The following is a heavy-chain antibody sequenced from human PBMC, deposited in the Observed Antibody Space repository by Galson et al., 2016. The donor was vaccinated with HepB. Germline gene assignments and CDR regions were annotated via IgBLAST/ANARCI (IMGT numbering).Heavy chain of an antibody. D-gene: IGHD3-10*01. J-gene: IGHJ4*02. CDR1: GFTFVNYA. CDR3: AKFQLSGSYYPFDF. CDR2: ISGSGGTT. V-gene: IGHV3-23*01. Sequence: SLRLSCAASGFTFVNYAMAWVRQTPGKGLEWVSAISGSGGTTFYADSVRGRFTISRDNSRNTVYLHMNSLRVEDAALYYCAKFQLSGSYYPFDFWGRGTLVTVSS.